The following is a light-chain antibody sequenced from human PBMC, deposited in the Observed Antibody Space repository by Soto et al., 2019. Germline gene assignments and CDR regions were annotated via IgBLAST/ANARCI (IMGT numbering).Light chain of an antibody. Sequence: DIQMTQSPSSLSASVGDRVTITCRASQSISRYLNWYQQKPGKAPKLLIYAASSLQSGVPSRFSGSGSTTDFTLTISSLQPEDFATYYCQQTYNTPPYTFGQGTKVDIK. CDR2: AAS. CDR1: QSISRY. CDR3: QQTYNTPPYT. V-gene: IGKV1-39*01. J-gene: IGKJ2*01.